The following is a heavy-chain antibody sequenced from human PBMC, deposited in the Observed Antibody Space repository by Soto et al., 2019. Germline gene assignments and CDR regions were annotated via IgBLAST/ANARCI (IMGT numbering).Heavy chain of an antibody. CDR1: GFTFSTFT. D-gene: IGHD3-10*01. CDR3: AKESTAGSPGDYFDS. V-gene: IGHV3-21*04. J-gene: IGHJ4*02. Sequence: PGGSLRLSCAASGFTFSTFTMNWVRQAPGKGLEWVSSISTNSRSIYYADSVKGRFTISRDDSRNTVYLHLNSLRVDDTAVYYCAKESTAGSPGDYFDSWGQGTLVTVSS. CDR2: ISTNSRSI.